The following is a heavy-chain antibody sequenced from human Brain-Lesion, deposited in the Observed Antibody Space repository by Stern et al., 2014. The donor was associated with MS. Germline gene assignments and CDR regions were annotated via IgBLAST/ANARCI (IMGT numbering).Heavy chain of an antibody. CDR3: ATYYYDSTGYNDF. D-gene: IGHD3-22*01. CDR2: INPKSGGT. V-gene: IGHV1-2*04. J-gene: IGHJ4*02. CDR1: GYTFTGYY. Sequence: QVQLVESGAEVKKPGASVKVSCKASGYTFTGYYMHWVRQAPGQGLEWMGWINPKSGGTNYAQKFQGWVPMHRDTSINTGSMARSRLRSDDTAVYYCATYYYDSTGYNDFWGQGTLVTVSS.